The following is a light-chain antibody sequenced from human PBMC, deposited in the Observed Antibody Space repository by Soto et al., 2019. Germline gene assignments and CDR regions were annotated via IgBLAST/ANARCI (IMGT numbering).Light chain of an antibody. Sequence: EIVLTQSPGTLSLSPGERATLSCRASQTVRYNYIAWYQQRPSQAPRLLVYGASRRATGIPARFSGSGSGTDFTLTITRLEPEDFAVYYCQHYGASGYTFGQGTKLEIK. CDR1: QTVRYNY. CDR3: QHYGASGYT. V-gene: IGKV3-20*01. CDR2: GAS. J-gene: IGKJ2*01.